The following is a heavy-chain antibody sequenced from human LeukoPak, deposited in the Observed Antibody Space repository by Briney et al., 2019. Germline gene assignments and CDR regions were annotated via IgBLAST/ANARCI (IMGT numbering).Heavy chain of an antibody. V-gene: IGHV1-2*02. CDR3: ARGPHIAARPPHKFDY. Sequence: ASVKVSCKASGYTFTGYYMHWVRQPPGQGLEWMGWINPNSGGTNYAQKFQGRVTMTRDTSISTAYMELSRLRSDDTAVYYCARGPHIAARPPHKFDYWGQGTLVTVSS. J-gene: IGHJ4*02. D-gene: IGHD6-6*01. CDR1: GYTFTGYY. CDR2: INPNSGGT.